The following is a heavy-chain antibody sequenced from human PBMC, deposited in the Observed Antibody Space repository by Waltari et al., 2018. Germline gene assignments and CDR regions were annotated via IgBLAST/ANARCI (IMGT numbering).Heavy chain of an antibody. J-gene: IGHJ4*02. Sequence: QVQLQESGPGLVEPSETVSLTCGVSGCPISSYFWNWIRQPPGKGLEWIGYGNNNGGTKYNPSLKSRATISVDRSTNQVSLRLTSTTPADTAVYYCAQWNAPNRCFDSWGQGTLVTVSS. V-gene: IGHV4-59*12. CDR3: AQWNAPNRCFDS. CDR1: GCPISSYF. CDR2: GNNNGGT. D-gene: IGHD1-1*01.